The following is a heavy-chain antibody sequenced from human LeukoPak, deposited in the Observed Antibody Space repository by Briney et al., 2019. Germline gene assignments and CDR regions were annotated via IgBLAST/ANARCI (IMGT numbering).Heavy chain of an antibody. CDR1: GFTFSSYG. CDR2: ISYDGSNK. Sequence: GGSLRLSCAASGFTFSSYGMHWVRQAPGKGLEWVAVISYDGSNKYYADSVKGRFTISRDNSKNTLYLQMNSLRAEDTAVYYCAKGAYCSGGTCADTFHIWGQGTMVTVSS. D-gene: IGHD2-15*01. J-gene: IGHJ3*02. V-gene: IGHV3-30*18. CDR3: AKGAYCSGGTCADTFHI.